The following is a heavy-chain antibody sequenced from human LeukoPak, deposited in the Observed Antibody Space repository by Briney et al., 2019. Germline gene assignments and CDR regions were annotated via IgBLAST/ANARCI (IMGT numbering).Heavy chain of an antibody. CDR2: IYSGGST. CDR3: ARDLPGYYYYYMGV. CDR1: GFTVSSNY. Sequence: GGSLRLSCAASGFTVSSNYMSWVRQAPGKGLEWVSVIYSGGSTYYADSVKGRFTISRDNSKNTLYLQMNSLRAEDTAVYYCARDLPGYYYYYMGVWGKGTTVTISS. J-gene: IGHJ6*03. V-gene: IGHV3-66*01.